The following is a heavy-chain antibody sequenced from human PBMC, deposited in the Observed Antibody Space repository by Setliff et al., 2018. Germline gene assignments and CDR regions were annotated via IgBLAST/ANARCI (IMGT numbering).Heavy chain of an antibody. D-gene: IGHD2-21*01. CDR3: SSYLVS. CDR2: IKEDGSEK. Sequence: PSCAASRFTFSNYWMSWVRQAPGKGLEWVANIKEDGSEKYYVDSVKGRFTISRDNARNLLYLQMNSLRVDDTAVYYCSSYLVSWGQGALVTVSS. J-gene: IGHJ4*02. CDR1: RFTFSNYW. V-gene: IGHV3-7*01.